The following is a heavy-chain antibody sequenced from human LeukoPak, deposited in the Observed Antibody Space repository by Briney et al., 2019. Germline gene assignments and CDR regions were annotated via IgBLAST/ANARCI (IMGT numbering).Heavy chain of an antibody. Sequence: GGSLRLPCAASGFTFSSYGMHWVRQAPGKGLEWVAVISYDGSNKYYADSVKGRFTISRDNSKNTLYLQMNSLRAEDTAVYYCAKERYGGNLGNYFDYWGQGTLVTVSS. V-gene: IGHV3-30*18. D-gene: IGHD4-23*01. J-gene: IGHJ4*02. CDR3: AKERYGGNLGNYFDY. CDR1: GFTFSSYG. CDR2: ISYDGSNK.